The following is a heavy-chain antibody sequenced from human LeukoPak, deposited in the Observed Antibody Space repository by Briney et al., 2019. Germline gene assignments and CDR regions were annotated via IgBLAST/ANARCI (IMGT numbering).Heavy chain of an antibody. J-gene: IGHJ4*02. CDR3: ARELYNWNVDY. CDR1: GFTFSSHW. V-gene: IGHV3-7*03. CDR2: IKQDGNKK. Sequence: GGPLRLSCAASGFTFSSHWMTWVRQAPGKGLEWVANIKQDGNKKNYVDSVKGRFTISRDNAKNSLYLQMNSLRAEDTAVYYCARELYNWNVDYWGQGTLVTVSS. D-gene: IGHD1-20*01.